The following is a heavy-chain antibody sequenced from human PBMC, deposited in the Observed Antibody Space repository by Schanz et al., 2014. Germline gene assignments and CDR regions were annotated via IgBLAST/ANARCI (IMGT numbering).Heavy chain of an antibody. CDR1: GFSFMTYW. J-gene: IGHJ4*01. D-gene: IGHD2-2*02. Sequence: EVQLVESGGDLVQPGGSLRLSCAASGFSFMTYWMSWVRQAPGKGLKWVANIKQDGSQIYYEDSVKGRFTISRDNAKTSLYLQLDSLPAEDTAVYYGARAPYTAGHLPDYFDYWGHGTLVAVSS. V-gene: IGHV3-7*01. CDR2: IKQDGSQI. CDR3: ARAPYTAGHLPDYFDY.